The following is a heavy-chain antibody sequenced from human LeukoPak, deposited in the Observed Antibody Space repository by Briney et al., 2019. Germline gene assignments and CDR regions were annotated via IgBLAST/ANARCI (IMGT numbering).Heavy chain of an antibody. Sequence: SETLSLTCAVYGGSFSGYYWSWIRQPPGKGLEWIGEINHSGSTYYNPSLKSRVTISVDTSKNQFSLKLSSVTAADTAVYYCAREVTASCSSTSCYLNWFDPWGQGTLVTVSS. CDR2: INHSGST. D-gene: IGHD2-2*01. J-gene: IGHJ5*02. CDR1: GGSFSGYY. CDR3: AREVTASCSSTSCYLNWFDP. V-gene: IGHV4-34*01.